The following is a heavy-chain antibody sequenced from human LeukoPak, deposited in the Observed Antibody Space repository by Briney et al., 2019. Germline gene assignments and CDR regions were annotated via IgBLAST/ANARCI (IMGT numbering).Heavy chain of an antibody. CDR2: IYYSGST. J-gene: IGHJ4*02. Sequence: SETLSLTCAVYGGSFSGYYWSWIRQPPGKGLEWIGYIYYSGSTNYNPSLKSRVTISVDTSKNQFSLKLSSVTAADTAVYYCARSSGAPAGFSYGYRLVYYFDYWGQGTLVTVSS. D-gene: IGHD5-18*01. CDR3: ARSSGAPAGFSYGYRLVYYFDY. CDR1: GGSFSGYY. V-gene: IGHV4-59*01.